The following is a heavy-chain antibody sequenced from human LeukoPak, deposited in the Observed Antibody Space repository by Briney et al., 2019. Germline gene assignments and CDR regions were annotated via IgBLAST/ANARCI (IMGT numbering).Heavy chain of an antibody. CDR3: TRNSLDY. J-gene: IGHJ4*02. Sequence: GGSLRLSCVASGFSTSSHWMRWLRQAPGKGLEWVANIKADGSQQYYVDSVRDRFTITRDNAENSLYLQMNSLRAEDTAVYYCTRNSLDYWGLGTLVTVSS. V-gene: IGHV3-7*03. CDR1: GFSTSSHW. CDR2: IKADGSQQ.